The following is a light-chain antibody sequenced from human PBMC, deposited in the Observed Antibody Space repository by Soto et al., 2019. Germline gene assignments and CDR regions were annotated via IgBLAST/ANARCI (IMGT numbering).Light chain of an antibody. Sequence: QSALTQPASVSGSPGQSITISCTGTSSDVGGYNYVSWYQQHPGKAPKLMIYEVTKRPSGVPDRVSASKSGNTASLTVSGLRAEDEADYYCSAYAGSNNFVFGSGTQLTVL. CDR1: SSDVGGYNY. CDR2: EVT. J-gene: IGLJ7*01. V-gene: IGLV2-8*01. CDR3: SAYAGSNNFV.